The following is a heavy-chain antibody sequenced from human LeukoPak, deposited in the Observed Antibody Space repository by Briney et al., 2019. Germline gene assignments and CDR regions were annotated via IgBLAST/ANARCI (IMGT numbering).Heavy chain of an antibody. D-gene: IGHD1-26*01. CDR2: INSDGSST. J-gene: IGHJ6*04. V-gene: IGHV3-74*01. CDR1: GCTFSNYW. CDR3: AREGSFLGYGVDV. Sequence: QPGGSLRLSCAGSGCTFSNYWMHWVRQAPGKGLVWVSRINSDGSSTSYADSVKGRFTISRDNAKNTLYLQMNSLRAEDTAVYYCAREGSFLGYGVDVWGKGTTVTVSS.